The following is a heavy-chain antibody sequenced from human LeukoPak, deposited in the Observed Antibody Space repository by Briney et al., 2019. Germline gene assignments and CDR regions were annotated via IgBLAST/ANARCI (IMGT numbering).Heavy chain of an antibody. CDR3: ARSFCSGGSCYSVRYYYYGMDV. CDR2: INHSGST. V-gene: IGHV4-34*01. J-gene: IGHJ6*02. D-gene: IGHD2-15*01. Sequence: PSETLSLTCAVYGGSFSGYYWSWIRQPPGKGLEWIGEINHSGSTNYNPFLKSRVTISVDTSKNQFSLKLSSVTAADTAVYYCARSFCSGGSCYSVRYYYYGMDVWGQGTTVTVSS. CDR1: GGSFSGYY.